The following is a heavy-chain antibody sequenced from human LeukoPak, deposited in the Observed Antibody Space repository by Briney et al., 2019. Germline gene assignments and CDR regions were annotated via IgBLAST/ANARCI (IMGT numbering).Heavy chain of an antibody. CDR2: IYRGGST. D-gene: IGHD3-10*01. CDR1: GFSVSDNY. J-gene: IGHJ3*02. V-gene: IGHV3-53*01. CDR3: ARGGGYGSGNHYRGGAFDI. Sequence: GGSLRLSCATSGFSVSDNYMTWVRQAPGKGLEWVSFIYRGGSTYYTDSVKGRFTISRANSKNMVYLQMYSLRVEDTAVYYCARGGGYGSGNHYRGGAFDIWGQGTMVTVSS.